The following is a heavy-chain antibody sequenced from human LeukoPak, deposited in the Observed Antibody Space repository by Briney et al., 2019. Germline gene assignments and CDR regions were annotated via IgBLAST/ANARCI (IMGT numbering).Heavy chain of an antibody. CDR3: ARDGYSYGQKTCSYWYFDL. J-gene: IGHJ2*01. CDR2: IYYSGST. CDR1: GGSISSYY. V-gene: IGHV4-59*01. D-gene: IGHD5-18*01. Sequence: SETLSLTCTVSGGSISSYYWSWIRQPPGKGLEWIGYIYYSGSTNYNPSLKSRVTISVDTSKNQFSLKLSSVTAADTAVYYCARDGYSYGQKTCSYWYFDLWGRGTLVTVSS.